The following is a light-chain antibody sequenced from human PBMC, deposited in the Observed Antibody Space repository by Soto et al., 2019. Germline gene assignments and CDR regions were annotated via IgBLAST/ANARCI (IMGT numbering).Light chain of an antibody. CDR2: MTS. CDR1: QSISSW. V-gene: IGKV1-5*03. J-gene: IGKJ1*01. Sequence: DIQMTQSPSTLSASVGDRVTITCRASQSISSWLAWYQQKPGKAPKLLIYMTSNLESGVPSRFSGSGSGTEFTLTISSLQPDDFATYYCQQYNSCSTFGQGTKVDIK. CDR3: QQYNSCST.